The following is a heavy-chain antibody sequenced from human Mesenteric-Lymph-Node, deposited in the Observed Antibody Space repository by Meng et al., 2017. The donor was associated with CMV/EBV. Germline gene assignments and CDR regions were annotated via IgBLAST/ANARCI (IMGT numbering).Heavy chain of an antibody. D-gene: IGHD4-17*01. V-gene: IGHV3-23*01. J-gene: IGHJ4*02. CDR2: ISGSGGST. Sequence: GESLKISCAASGFIFSDYGMHWVRQAPGKGLEWVSAISGSGGSTYYADSVKGRFTISRDNSKNTLYLQMNSLRAEDTAVYYCAKNYGDYAVDFDYWGQGTLVTVSS. CDR1: GFIFSDYG. CDR3: AKNYGDYAVDFDY.